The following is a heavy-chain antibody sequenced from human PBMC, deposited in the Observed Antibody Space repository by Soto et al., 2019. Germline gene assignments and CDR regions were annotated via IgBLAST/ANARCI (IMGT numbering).Heavy chain of an antibody. J-gene: IGHJ6*03. Sequence: ASVKVSFKASGGTFSSYTISWVRQAPGQGLEWMGRIIPILGIANYAQKFQGRVTITADKSTSTAYMELSSLRSEDTAVYYCARDDVVPAAIATNYYYYYMDVWGKGTTVTVSS. V-gene: IGHV1-69*04. CDR2: IIPILGIA. CDR3: ARDDVVPAAIATNYYYYYMDV. CDR1: GGTFSSYT. D-gene: IGHD2-2*02.